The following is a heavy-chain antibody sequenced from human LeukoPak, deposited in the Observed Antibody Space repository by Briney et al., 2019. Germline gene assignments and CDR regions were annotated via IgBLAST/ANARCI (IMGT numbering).Heavy chain of an antibody. D-gene: IGHD3-9*01. V-gene: IGHV3-23*01. Sequence: GGSLRLSCAASGFTFSSYAMSWVRQAPGKGLEWVSAISGSGGSTYYADSVKGRFTISRDNSKNTLYLQMNSLRAEDTAVYYCAKRKAYYDILTGYYSQYFDYWGQGTLVTVS. J-gene: IGHJ4*02. CDR1: GFTFSSYA. CDR2: ISGSGGST. CDR3: AKRKAYYDILTGYYSQYFDY.